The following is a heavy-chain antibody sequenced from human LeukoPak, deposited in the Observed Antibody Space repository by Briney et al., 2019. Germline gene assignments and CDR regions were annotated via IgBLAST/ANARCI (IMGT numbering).Heavy chain of an antibody. CDR2: SSGSSSTT. CDR3: ARLRGYYGSGSYFPDY. CDR1: GFTFGFYS. Sequence: GGSLRLSCAASGFTFGFYSMNWVRQGPGKGLEWVSYSSGSSSTTYYADSVKGRFTISRDNAKNSLYLQMNSLRDEDTAVYFCARLRGYYGSGSYFPDYWGQGTLVTVSS. J-gene: IGHJ4*02. V-gene: IGHV3-48*02. D-gene: IGHD3-10*01.